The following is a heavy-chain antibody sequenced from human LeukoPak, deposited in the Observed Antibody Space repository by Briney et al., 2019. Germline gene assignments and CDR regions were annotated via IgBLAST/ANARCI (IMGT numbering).Heavy chain of an antibody. CDR2: ISTTGGST. D-gene: IGHD1-26*01. J-gene: IGHJ4*02. CDR3: AKDSGTSYKAFDY. CDR1: GFSFSSYA. Sequence: PGGSLRLSCAASGFSFSSYAMTWVRQAPGKGLEWVSTISTTGGSTYYADSVKGRLTISRDNSKNTLYLQMNSLRAEDTAIYSCAKDSGTSYKAFDYWGQGTLVTVSS. V-gene: IGHV3-23*01.